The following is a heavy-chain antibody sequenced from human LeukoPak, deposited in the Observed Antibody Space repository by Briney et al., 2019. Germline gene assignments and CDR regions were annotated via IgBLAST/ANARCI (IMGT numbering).Heavy chain of an antibody. Sequence: EGSLRLSCTASGFIFSSYNMNWVRQAPGKGLEWVSSISSSSTYIYYADSVKGRFTISRDNTKNSLYLQMNSLTAEDSAVYYCARDDYSSSATNWGQGTLVTVSS. CDR1: GFIFSSYN. CDR2: ISSSSTYI. J-gene: IGHJ4*02. D-gene: IGHD6-13*01. V-gene: IGHV3-21*06. CDR3: ARDDYSSSATN.